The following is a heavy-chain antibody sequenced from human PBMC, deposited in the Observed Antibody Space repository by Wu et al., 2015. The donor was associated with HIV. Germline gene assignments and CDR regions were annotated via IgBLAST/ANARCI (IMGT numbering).Heavy chain of an antibody. CDR2: ISAYNGNT. D-gene: IGHD3-10*01. J-gene: IGHJ4*02. Sequence: QVQLVQSGAEVKKPGASVKVSCKASGYTFTSYGISWVRQAPGQGLEWMGWISAYNGNTNYAQKLQGRVTMTTDTSTSTAYMELRSLRSDDTAVYYCARGLMYYVWFGENRPGSFDYWGQGTLSPSSQ. V-gene: IGHV1-18*01. CDR1: GYTFTSYG. CDR3: ARGLMYYVWFGENRPGSFDY.